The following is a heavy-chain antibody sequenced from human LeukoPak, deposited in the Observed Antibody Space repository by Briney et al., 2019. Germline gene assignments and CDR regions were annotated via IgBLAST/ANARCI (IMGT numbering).Heavy chain of an antibody. CDR2: MYSGGST. D-gene: IGHD5-24*01. V-gene: IGHV3-53*01. J-gene: IGHJ4*02. CDR3: AKDRLQFPFDY. Sequence: PGGSLRLSCAASGFIVSSTYMSWVRQAPGKGLEWVSVMYSGGSTKYADSVKGRFTISRDNSKNILSLQMNSLRAEDTAVYYCAKDRLQFPFDYWGQGTLVTVSS. CDR1: GFIVSSTY.